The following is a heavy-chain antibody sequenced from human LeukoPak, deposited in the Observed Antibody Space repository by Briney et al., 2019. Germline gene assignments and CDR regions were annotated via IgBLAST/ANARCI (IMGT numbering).Heavy chain of an antibody. CDR2: ISGSGGST. D-gene: IGHD5-18*01. J-gene: IGHJ4*02. Sequence: PGGPLRLSXAASGFTFSSYAMRWVRQAPGKGLEWVSGISGSGGSTHYADSVKGRFTISRDNSKNTLYLQMNSLRAEDTAVYYCAKGEGYSYGLQDYWGQGTLVTVPS. V-gene: IGHV3-23*01. CDR3: AKGEGYSYGLQDY. CDR1: GFTFSSYA.